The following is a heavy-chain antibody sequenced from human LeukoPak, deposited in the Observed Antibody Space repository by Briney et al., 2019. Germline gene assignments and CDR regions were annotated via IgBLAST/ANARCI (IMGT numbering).Heavy chain of an antibody. Sequence: ASVKVSCKVSGYTLTELSMHWVRQAPGKGLEWMGGFDPEDGETIYAQKFQGRVTMTEDTSTDTAYMELSSLRSEDTAVYYCAKDHGDGHTNWFDPWGQGTLVTVSS. CDR3: AKDHGDGHTNWFDP. CDR2: FDPEDGET. D-gene: IGHD5-24*01. V-gene: IGHV1-24*01. CDR1: GYTLTELS. J-gene: IGHJ5*02.